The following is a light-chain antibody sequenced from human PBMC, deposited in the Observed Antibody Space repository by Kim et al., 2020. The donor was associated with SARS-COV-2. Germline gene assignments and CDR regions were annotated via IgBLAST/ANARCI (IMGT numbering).Light chain of an antibody. J-gene: IGLJ2*01. CDR2: GKD. CDR3: NSRDSNDNVV. V-gene: IGLV3-19*01. CDR1: SPRSYY. Sequence: SSELTQDPAVSVALGQTVRITCQGDSPRSYYATWYQQKPGQAPKVVIYGKDNRPSGIPDRFSGSNSGNTAYLTITGTQAGDEADYYCNSRDSNDNVVFGG.